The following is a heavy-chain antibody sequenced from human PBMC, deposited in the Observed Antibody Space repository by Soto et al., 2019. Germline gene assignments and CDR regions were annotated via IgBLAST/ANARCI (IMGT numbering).Heavy chain of an antibody. D-gene: IGHD6-19*01. CDR2: ISSSSRHI. J-gene: IGHJ4*02. V-gene: IGHV3-21*06. Sequence: EVQLVESGGGLVEPGGSLRLSCAASGFTFSTHSMNWVRQAPGKGLEWVSSISSSSRHIYYADSVKGRVIISRDNAKNLLYLQMNSLRAEDTAIYYCARDQGGRAVAGSGDYWGQGTLVTVSS. CDR3: ARDQGGRAVAGSGDY. CDR1: GFTFSTHS.